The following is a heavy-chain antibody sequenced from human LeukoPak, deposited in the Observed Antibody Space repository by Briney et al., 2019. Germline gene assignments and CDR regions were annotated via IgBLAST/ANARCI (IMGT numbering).Heavy chain of an antibody. CDR3: ARVGGQGFDP. J-gene: IGHJ5*02. CDR2: INYSGST. D-gene: IGHD3-16*01. Sequence: GLEWIGDINYSGSTNYNPSLKSRVTISVDRSKNQFSLKLSSVTAADTAVYYCARVGGQGFDPWGQGTLVTVSS. V-gene: IGHV4-61*06.